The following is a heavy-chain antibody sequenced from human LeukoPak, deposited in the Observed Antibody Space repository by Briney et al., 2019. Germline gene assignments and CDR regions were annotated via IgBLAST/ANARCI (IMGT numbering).Heavy chain of an antibody. CDR3: ARDGGEWELLDY. D-gene: IGHD1-26*01. V-gene: IGHV4-38-2*02. Sequence: KPSETLSLTCAVSGYSISSGYYWGWIRQPPGQGLEWIGSIYHSGSTYYNPSLKSRVTISVDTSKNQFSLKLSSVTAADTAVYYCARDGGEWELLDYWGQGTLVTVSS. J-gene: IGHJ4*02. CDR2: IYHSGST. CDR1: GYSISSGYY.